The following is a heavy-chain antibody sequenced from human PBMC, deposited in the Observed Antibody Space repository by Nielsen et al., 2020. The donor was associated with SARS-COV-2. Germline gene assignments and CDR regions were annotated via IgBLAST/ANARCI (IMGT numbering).Heavy chain of an antibody. CDR3: AGTLTIFGVAPTLDY. Sequence: SETLSLTCAVYGGSFSGHYWSWIRQTPGKGLEWIGEITHAGTTNYSPSLQSRVTISLDTSKKQFSLRLSSLTAADTAVYYCAGTLTIFGVAPTLDYWGQGTLVTVSS. D-gene: IGHD3-3*02. V-gene: IGHV4-34*01. J-gene: IGHJ4*02. CDR2: ITHAGTT. CDR1: GGSFSGHY.